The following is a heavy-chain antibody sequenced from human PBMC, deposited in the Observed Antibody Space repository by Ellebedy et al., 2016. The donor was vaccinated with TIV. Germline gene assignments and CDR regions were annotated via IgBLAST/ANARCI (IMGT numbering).Heavy chain of an antibody. J-gene: IGHJ6*03. V-gene: IGHV4-34*01. Sequence: SETLSLTCAVYGGSFSGYYWSWIRQPPGKGLEWIGEINHSGSTNYNPSLKSRVTISVDTSKNQFSLKLSSVTAADTAVYYCARETLLWFGEPFPPWYYYYYMDVWGKGTTVTVSS. CDR1: GGSFSGYY. CDR2: INHSGST. CDR3: ARETLLWFGEPFPPWYYYYYMDV. D-gene: IGHD3-10*01.